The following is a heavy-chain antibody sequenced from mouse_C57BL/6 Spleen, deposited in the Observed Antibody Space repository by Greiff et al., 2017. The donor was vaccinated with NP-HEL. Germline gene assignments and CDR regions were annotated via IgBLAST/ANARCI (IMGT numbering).Heavy chain of an antibody. V-gene: IGHV5-17*01. CDR2: ISSGSSTI. CDR1: GFTFSDYG. CDR3: ARPSYSDAMDY. J-gene: IGHJ4*01. Sequence: EVQVVESGGGLVKPGGSLKLSCAASGFTFSDYGMHWVRQAPEKGLEWVAYISSGSSTIYYADTVKGRFTISRDNAKNTLFLQMTSLRSEDTAMYYCARPSYSDAMDYWGQGPSVTVSS. D-gene: IGHD1-1*01.